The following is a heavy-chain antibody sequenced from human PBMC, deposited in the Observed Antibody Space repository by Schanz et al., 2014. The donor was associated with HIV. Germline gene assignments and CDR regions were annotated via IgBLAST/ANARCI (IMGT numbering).Heavy chain of an antibody. CDR1: GFTFSSYV. CDR3: AKGARAHKVTTGVDV. V-gene: IGHV3-33*06. D-gene: IGHD4-17*01. Sequence: QVQLVESGGGVVQPGRSLRLSCAASGFTFSSYVMHWVRQAPGKGLEWVTVIWYDGSSKYYADSVKGRFTISRDNSKNTLYLQMNSLRAEDTAVYYCAKGARAHKVTTGVDVWGPGTTVTVSS. J-gene: IGHJ6*02. CDR2: IWYDGSSK.